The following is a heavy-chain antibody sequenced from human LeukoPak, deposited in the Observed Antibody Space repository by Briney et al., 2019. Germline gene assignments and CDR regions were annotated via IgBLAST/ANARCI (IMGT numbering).Heavy chain of an antibody. CDR3: ARTGFEVATIYGVYYYGMDV. CDR1: GGTFSSYA. Sequence: SVKVSCKASGGTFSSYAISWVRQAPGQGLEWMGRIIPILGIANYAQKFQGRVTITADKSTSTAYMELSSLRSEDTAVYYCARTGFEVATIYGVYYYGMDVWGQGTTVTVSS. CDR2: IIPILGIA. J-gene: IGHJ6*02. D-gene: IGHD5-12*01. V-gene: IGHV1-69*04.